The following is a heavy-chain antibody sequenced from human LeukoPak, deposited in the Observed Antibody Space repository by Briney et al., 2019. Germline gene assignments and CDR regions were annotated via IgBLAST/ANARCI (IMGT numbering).Heavy chain of an antibody. CDR2: IRYDGSNK. D-gene: IGHD3-10*01. Sequence: GGSLRLSCAASGFTFSSYGMHWVRQAPGKGLEWVAFIRYDGSNKYYADSVKGRFTISRDNSKNTLYLQMNSLRAEDTAVYYCAKDLVSYWSRCYPLWGQGTLVTVSS. CDR3: AKDLVSYWSRCYPL. CDR1: GFTFSSYG. J-gene: IGHJ4*02. V-gene: IGHV3-30*02.